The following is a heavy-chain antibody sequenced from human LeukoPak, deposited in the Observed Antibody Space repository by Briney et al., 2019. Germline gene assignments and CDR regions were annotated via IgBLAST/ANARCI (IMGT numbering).Heavy chain of an antibody. V-gene: IGHV3-11*01. J-gene: IGHJ4*02. CDR1: GFTFSDYY. CDR3: AREDYYDSSGYLFDC. Sequence: GGSLRLSCAASGFTFSDYYMSWIRQAPGKGLEWVSYISSSGSTIYYADSVKGRFTISRDNAKNSLYLQMNSLRAEDTAVYYCAREDYYDSSGYLFDCWGQGTLVTVSS. D-gene: IGHD3-22*01. CDR2: ISSSGSTI.